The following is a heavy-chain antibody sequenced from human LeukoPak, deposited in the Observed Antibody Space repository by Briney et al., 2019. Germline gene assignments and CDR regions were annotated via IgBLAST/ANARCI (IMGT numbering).Heavy chain of an antibody. CDR1: GFTFSSYS. J-gene: IGHJ3*02. CDR3: ARGGIEASYAFDI. V-gene: IGHV3-21*01. CDR2: ISSSSSYI. D-gene: IGHD3-16*01. Sequence: GGSLRLSCAASGFTFSSYSMNWVRQAPGKGLEWVSSISSSSSYIYYADSVKGRFAISRDNAKSSLYLQMNSLRAEDTAVYYCARGGIEASYAFDIWGQGTMVTVSS.